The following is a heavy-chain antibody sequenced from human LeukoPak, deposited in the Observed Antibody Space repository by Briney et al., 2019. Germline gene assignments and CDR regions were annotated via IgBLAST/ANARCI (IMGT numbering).Heavy chain of an antibody. Sequence: SVKVSCKASGGTFSSYAISWVRQAPGQGLEWMGGIIPIFGTANYAQKFQGRVTITTDESTSTAYMELSSLRSEDTAVYYCARGYVDFGDNWFDPWGQGTLVTVSS. CDR2: IIPIFGTA. CDR1: GGTFSSYA. CDR3: ARGYVDFGDNWFDP. J-gene: IGHJ5*02. V-gene: IGHV1-69*05. D-gene: IGHD4-17*01.